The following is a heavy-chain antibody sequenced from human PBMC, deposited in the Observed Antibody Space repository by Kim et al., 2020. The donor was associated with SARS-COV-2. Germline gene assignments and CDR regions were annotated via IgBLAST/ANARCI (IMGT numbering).Heavy chain of an antibody. J-gene: IGHJ6*02. CDR3: ARDLHEILTNYDILTGYYRPYYYYGMDV. Sequence: ASVKVSYKASGYTFTSYGISWVRQAPGQGLEWMGWISAYNGNTNYAQKLQGRVTMTTDTSTSTAYMELRSLRSDDTAVYYCARDLHEILTNYDILTGYYRPYYYYGMDVWGQGTTVTVSS. CDR2: ISAYNGNT. CDR1: GYTFTSYG. V-gene: IGHV1-18*01. D-gene: IGHD3-9*01.